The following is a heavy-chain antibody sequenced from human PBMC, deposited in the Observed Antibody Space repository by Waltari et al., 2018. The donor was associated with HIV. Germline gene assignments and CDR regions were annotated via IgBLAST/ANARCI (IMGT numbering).Heavy chain of an antibody. Sequence: EVQLVESGGGLVQPGGSLSLSCAASGSTFSSYWMSWVGQAPGKGLEWVANIKQDGSEKYYVDSVNGRFTISRDNAENSLYLQMNSLRAEDTAVYYCARGGFYGSGSKVNWGQGTLVTVSS. CDR3: ARGGFYGSGSKVN. CDR2: IKQDGSEK. J-gene: IGHJ4*02. V-gene: IGHV3-7*04. D-gene: IGHD3-10*01. CDR1: GSTFSSYW.